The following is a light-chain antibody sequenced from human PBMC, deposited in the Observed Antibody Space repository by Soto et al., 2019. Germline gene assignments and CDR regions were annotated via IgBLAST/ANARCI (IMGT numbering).Light chain of an antibody. J-gene: IGKJ1*01. Sequence: DIVMTQSPDSLAVSLGERATINCKSSQSVLYSSNNKNYLAWYQQKPGQPPKLLIYWASTRESGVPDRFSGSGAGTDFNLTLSSLQAEDVAVYYCQQYYSTLWTFGQGTKVEIK. CDR1: QSVLYSSNNKNY. CDR3: QQYYSTLWT. CDR2: WAS. V-gene: IGKV4-1*01.